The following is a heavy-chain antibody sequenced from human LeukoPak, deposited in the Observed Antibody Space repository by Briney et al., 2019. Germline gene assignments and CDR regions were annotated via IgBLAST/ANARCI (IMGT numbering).Heavy chain of an antibody. CDR2: ISSSGSTV. D-gene: IGHD2-2*01. CDR1: GFTFSSYE. CDR3: ARRYCSSTSCLLDY. J-gene: IGHJ4*02. Sequence: PGGSLRLSCVASGFTFSSYELNWVRQAPGKGLEWVSHISSSGSTVYYADSVKGRFTISRDNAKNSLYLQMNSLRAEDTAVYYCARRYCSSTSCLLDYWGQGTLVTVFS. V-gene: IGHV3-48*03.